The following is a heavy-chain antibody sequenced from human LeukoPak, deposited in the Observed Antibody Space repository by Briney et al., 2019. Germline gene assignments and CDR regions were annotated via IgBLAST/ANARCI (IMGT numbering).Heavy chain of an antibody. CDR2: IYHSGST. CDR3: ARVIVPAYYYDSSGSYYFDY. CDR1: GGSISSSSYY. Sequence: TSETLSLTCTVSGGSISSSSYYWGWIRQPPGKGLEWIGSIYHSGSTYYNPSLKSRVTISVDTSKNQFSLKLSSVTAADTAVYYCARVIVPAYYYDSSGSYYFDYWGQGTLVTVSS. J-gene: IGHJ4*02. D-gene: IGHD3-22*01. V-gene: IGHV4-39*07.